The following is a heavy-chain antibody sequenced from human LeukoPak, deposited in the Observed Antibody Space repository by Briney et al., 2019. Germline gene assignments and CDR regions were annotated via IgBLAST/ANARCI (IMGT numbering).Heavy chain of an antibody. J-gene: IGHJ6*03. CDR2: ISAYNGNT. D-gene: IGHD3-22*01. V-gene: IGHV1-18*01. CDR3: ARTSYYYDSSVFYYMDV. Sequence: GASVKVSCKASGYTFTSYGISWVRQAPGQGLEWMGWISAYNGNTNYAQKLQGRVTMTTDTSTSTAYMELRSLRSDDTAVYYCARTSYYYDSSVFYYMDVWGKGTTVTVSS. CDR1: GYTFTSYG.